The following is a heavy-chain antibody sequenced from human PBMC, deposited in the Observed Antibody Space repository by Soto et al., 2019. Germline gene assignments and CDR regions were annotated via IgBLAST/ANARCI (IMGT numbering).Heavy chain of an antibody. J-gene: IGHJ4*02. CDR3: AILGLVVGATKGRGLLDY. CDR1: GFTFSSYA. CDR2: ISGSGGST. V-gene: IGHV3-23*01. D-gene: IGHD1-26*01. Sequence: GGSLRLSCAASGFTFSSYAMSWVRQAPGKGLEWVSAISGSGGSTYYADSVKGRFTISRDNSKNTLYLQMNSLRAEDTAVYYCAILGLVVGATKGRGLLDYWGQGTLVTVSS.